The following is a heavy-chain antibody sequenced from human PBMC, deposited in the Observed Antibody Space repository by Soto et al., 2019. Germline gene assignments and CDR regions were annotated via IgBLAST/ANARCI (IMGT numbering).Heavy chain of an antibody. V-gene: IGHV4-31*03. D-gene: IGHD3-10*01. CDR3: ARARRLLWFGEFPLDS. CDR2: IYYSGST. J-gene: IGHJ4*02. CDR1: GGSISSGGYY. Sequence: SETLSLTCIVSGGSISSGGYYWSWIRQHPGKGLEWIGYIYYSGSTYYNPSLKSRVTISVDTSKNQFSLKLSSVTAADTAVYYCARARRLLWFGEFPLDSWGQGTQVT.